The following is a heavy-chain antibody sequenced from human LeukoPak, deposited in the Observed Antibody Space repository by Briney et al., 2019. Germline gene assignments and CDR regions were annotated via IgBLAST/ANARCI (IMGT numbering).Heavy chain of an antibody. V-gene: IGHV3-74*01. J-gene: IGHJ4*02. CDR3: ARDLSYNQFDY. Sequence: GGSLRLSRAGSGFTVSTYWMHWVRQAPGKGLVWVSRISTDGSSTNYADSVKGRLTISRDNAKNTVYLQMNSLRAEDTAVYYCARDLSYNQFDYWGQRTLVTVSS. CDR1: GFTVSTYW. CDR2: ISTDGSST. D-gene: IGHD5-24*01.